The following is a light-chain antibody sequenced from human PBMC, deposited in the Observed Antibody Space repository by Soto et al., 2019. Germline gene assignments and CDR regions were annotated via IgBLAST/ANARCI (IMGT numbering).Light chain of an antibody. J-gene: IGLJ1*01. V-gene: IGLV2-14*03. CDR2: AIT. Sequence: QSALTQPASVSGSPGQSITISCTGTSSDVGGNNFVSWYQQHPDKAPKLLIYAITNRPSGVSGRFSGPKSGSTASLTISGLQTQDEADYYCCSYTTISTLVFGTGTKLTVL. CDR3: CSYTTISTLV. CDR1: SSDVGGNNF.